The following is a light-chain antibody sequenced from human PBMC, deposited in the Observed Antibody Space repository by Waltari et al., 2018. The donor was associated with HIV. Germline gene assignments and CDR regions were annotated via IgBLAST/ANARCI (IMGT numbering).Light chain of an antibody. CDR3: LQGYSSPLT. CDR2: GAY. V-gene: IGKV1-39*01. Sequence: DIQMTQSPSSLSASVGDRVTITCRTSQNINTFLNWYQMKPGKVPRLLIYGAYNLESVVPSRFSATGSGTDFSLTISSLQPEDFATYYCLQGYSSPLTCGPGTKVDIK. CDR1: QNINTF. J-gene: IGKJ3*01.